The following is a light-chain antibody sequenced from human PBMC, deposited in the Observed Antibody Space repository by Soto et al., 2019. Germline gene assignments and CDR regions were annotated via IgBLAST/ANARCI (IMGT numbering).Light chain of an antibody. Sequence: EIVRTQSPATLSESPGERATLSCRASQTVGSSLAWYQQKPGQAPRLLIHGASNRATGIPDRFSGSGSGTDFTLTIGRLEPEDFAVYYCQQYLITPWTFGQGTKVDI. CDR1: QTVGSS. V-gene: IGKV3D-15*01. CDR3: QQYLITPWT. J-gene: IGKJ1*01. CDR2: GAS.